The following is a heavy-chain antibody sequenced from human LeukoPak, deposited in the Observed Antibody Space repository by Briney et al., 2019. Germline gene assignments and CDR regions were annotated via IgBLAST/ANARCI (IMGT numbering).Heavy chain of an antibody. CDR1: GYTFTGYY. CDR3: AREGHCSGGSCLDY. J-gene: IGHJ4*02. Sequence: ASVKVSCKASGYTFTGYYMHWVRQAPGQGLEWMGWINPNSGGTNYAQKFQGRVTMTRDTSISTAYMELSRLRSDDTAVYCCAREGHCSGGSCLDYWGQGTLVTVSS. V-gene: IGHV1-2*02. D-gene: IGHD2-15*01. CDR2: INPNSGGT.